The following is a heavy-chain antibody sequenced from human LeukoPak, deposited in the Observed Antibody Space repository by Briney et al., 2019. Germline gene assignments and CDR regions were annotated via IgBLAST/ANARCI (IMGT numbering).Heavy chain of an antibody. CDR2: ISPMFGTA. D-gene: IGHD4-23*01. J-gene: IGHJ4*02. CDR1: GGTFSSYG. V-gene: IGHV1-69*05. CDR3: ARGYYGGDSYFDY. Sequence: ASVKVSCKASGGTFSSYGISWVRQAPGQGLEWMGGISPMFGTASYAQKFQGRVTMTRDTSTSTVYMELSSLRSEDTAVYYCARGYYGGDSYFDYWGQGTLVTVSS.